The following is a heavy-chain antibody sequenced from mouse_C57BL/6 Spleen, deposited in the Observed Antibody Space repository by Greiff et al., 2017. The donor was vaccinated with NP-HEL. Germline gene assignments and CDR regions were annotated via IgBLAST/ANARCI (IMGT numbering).Heavy chain of an antibody. D-gene: IGHD2-4*01. CDR3: ARDQSYYDYDYYYAMDY. CDR2: ISDGGSYT. CDR1: GFTFSSYA. Sequence: VQLKESGGGLVKPGGSLKLSCAASGFTFSSYAMSWVRQTPEKRLEWVATISDGGSYTYYPDNVKGRFTISRDNAKNNLYLQMSHLKSEDTAMYYCARDQSYYDYDYYYAMDYWGQGTSVTVSS. J-gene: IGHJ4*01. V-gene: IGHV5-4*01.